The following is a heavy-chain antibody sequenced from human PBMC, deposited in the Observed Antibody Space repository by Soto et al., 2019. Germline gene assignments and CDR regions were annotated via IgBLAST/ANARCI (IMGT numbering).Heavy chain of an antibody. Sequence: GGSLRLSCSASGFTFSSYAMHWVRQAPGKGLEYVSAISSNGGSTYYADSVKGRFTISRDNSKNTLYLQMSSLRAEDTAVYYCVKARARSFWSGYYIDSDYYGMDVWGQGTTVTVSS. CDR1: GFTFSSYA. CDR2: ISSNGGST. V-gene: IGHV3-64D*08. J-gene: IGHJ6*02. CDR3: VKARARSFWSGYYIDSDYYGMDV. D-gene: IGHD3-3*01.